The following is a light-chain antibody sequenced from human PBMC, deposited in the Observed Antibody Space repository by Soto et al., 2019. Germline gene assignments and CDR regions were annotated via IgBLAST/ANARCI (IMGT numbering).Light chain of an antibody. V-gene: IGLV2-11*01. Sequence: QSVLTQPRSVSGSPGQPVTISCTGTSSDVGGYNYVSWYQQHPGKAPKLVIFDVSKRPSGVPDRFSGSKSGNTASLTISGLQAEDEADYYCCSYAGSYTFEFGGGTKVTVL. CDR1: SSDVGGYNY. CDR3: CSYAGSYTFE. CDR2: DVS. J-gene: IGLJ2*01.